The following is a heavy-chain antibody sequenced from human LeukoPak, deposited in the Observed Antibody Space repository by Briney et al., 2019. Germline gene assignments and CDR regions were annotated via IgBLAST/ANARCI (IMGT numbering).Heavy chain of an antibody. CDR2: IYYSGST. D-gene: IGHD6-13*01. J-gene: IGHJ3*02. CDR3: ARDSSSLNAFDI. Sequence: PSETLSLTCTVSGGSISCYYWSWIRQPPGKGLEWIGYIYYSGSTNYNPSLKSRVTISVDTSKNQFSLKLSSVTAADTAVYYCARDSSSLNAFDIWGQGTMVTVSS. V-gene: IGHV4-59*12. CDR1: GGSISCYY.